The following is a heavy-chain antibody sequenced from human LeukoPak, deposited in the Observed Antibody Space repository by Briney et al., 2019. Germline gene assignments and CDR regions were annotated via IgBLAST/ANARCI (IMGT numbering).Heavy chain of an antibody. CDR2: IYSDGST. J-gene: IGHJ4*02. D-gene: IGHD3-3*01. V-gene: IGHV3-53*01. CDR1: GLTVRNNF. CDR3: ARSARLMKGVVEVTALDD. Sequence: GGSLRLSCAASGLTVRNNFMSWVRQAPGKGLEWVSVIYSDGSTYYEDSVKGRFTISRDNSKNTLYLQMNSLRAEDTAVYYCARSARLMKGVVEVTALDDWGQGTLVTVSS.